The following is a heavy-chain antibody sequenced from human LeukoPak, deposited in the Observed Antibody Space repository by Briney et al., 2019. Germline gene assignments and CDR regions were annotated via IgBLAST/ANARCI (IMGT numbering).Heavy chain of an antibody. J-gene: IGHJ4*02. Sequence: SVKVSCKASGGTFSSYAISWVRQAPGQGLEWMGRIIPIFGTANYAQKFQGRVTITTDESTSTAYMELSRLRSEDTAVYYCARGTHRSDYYGSGSYPYWGQGTLVTVSS. CDR3: ARGTHRSDYYGSGSYPY. CDR2: IIPIFGTA. V-gene: IGHV1-69*05. CDR1: GGTFSSYA. D-gene: IGHD3-10*01.